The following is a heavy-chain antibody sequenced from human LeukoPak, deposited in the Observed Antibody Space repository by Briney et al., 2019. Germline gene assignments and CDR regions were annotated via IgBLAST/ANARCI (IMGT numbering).Heavy chain of an antibody. CDR3: AKAASKRTDYGDYAFYYYMDV. CDR1: GFTFSSYG. Sequence: GGSLRLSCAASGFTFSSYGMSWVRQAPGKGLEWVSAISGSGGSTYYADSVKGRFTISRDDSKNTLYLQMNSLRAEDTAVYYCAKAASKRTDYGDYAFYYYMDVWGKGTTVTISS. V-gene: IGHV3-23*01. D-gene: IGHD4-17*01. J-gene: IGHJ6*03. CDR2: ISGSGGST.